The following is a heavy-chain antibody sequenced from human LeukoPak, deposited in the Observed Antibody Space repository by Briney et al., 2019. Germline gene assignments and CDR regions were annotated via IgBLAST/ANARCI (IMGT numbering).Heavy chain of an antibody. D-gene: IGHD5/OR15-5a*01. CDR1: GGSISSYY. J-gene: IGHJ4*02. CDR3: ARDGRSTFDY. Sequence: SETLSLTCTVSGGSISSYYWSWIRQPPGKGLEWIGYIYYSGSTNYNPSLKSRVTISVDTSKNQFSLKLSSVTAADTAVYYCARDGRSTFDYWGQGTLVTVSS. CDR2: IYYSGST. V-gene: IGHV4-59*01.